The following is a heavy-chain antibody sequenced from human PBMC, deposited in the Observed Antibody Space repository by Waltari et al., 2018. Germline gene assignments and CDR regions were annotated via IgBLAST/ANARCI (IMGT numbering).Heavy chain of an antibody. CDR3: ASGVGATIYYFDY. CDR2: IYYSGST. CDR1: GYSISSYY. Sequence: QVQLQESGPGLVKPSETLSLTCAVSGYSISSYYWSWIRQPPGKGLEWIGYIYYSGSTNYNPSLKSRVTISVDTSKNQFSLKLSSVTAADTAVYYCASGVGATIYYFDYWGQGTLVTVSS. V-gene: IGHV4-59*01. D-gene: IGHD1-26*01. J-gene: IGHJ4*02.